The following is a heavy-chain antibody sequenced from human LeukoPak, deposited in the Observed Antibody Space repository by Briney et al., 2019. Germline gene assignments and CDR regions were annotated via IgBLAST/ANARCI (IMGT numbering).Heavy chain of an antibody. D-gene: IGHD6-6*01. J-gene: IGHJ6*02. CDR1: GYTFTSYG. Sequence: ASVKVSCKASGYTFTSYGISWVRQAPGQGLEWMGWISAYNGNTNYAQKLQGRVTMTTDTSTSTAYMELRSLRSDDTAVYYCAAESKQLVDYYYYGMDVWGQGTTVTVSS. CDR2: ISAYNGNT. V-gene: IGHV1-18*01. CDR3: AAESKQLVDYYYYGMDV.